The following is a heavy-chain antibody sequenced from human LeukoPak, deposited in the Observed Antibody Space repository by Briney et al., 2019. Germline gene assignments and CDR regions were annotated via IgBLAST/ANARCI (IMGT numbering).Heavy chain of an antibody. CDR3: ARVWSYGDYGAFDI. J-gene: IGHJ3*02. D-gene: IGHD4-17*01. Sequence: PSETLSLTCAVYGGSFSGYYWSWIRQPPGKGLEWIGEINHSGSTNYNPSLTSRVTISVDTSKNQFSLKLSSVTAADTAVYYCARVWSYGDYGAFDIWGQGTMVTVSS. V-gene: IGHV4-34*01. CDR1: GGSFSGYY. CDR2: INHSGST.